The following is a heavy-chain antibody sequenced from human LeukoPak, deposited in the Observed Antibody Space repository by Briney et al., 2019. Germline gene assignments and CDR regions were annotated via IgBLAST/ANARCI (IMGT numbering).Heavy chain of an antibody. D-gene: IGHD6-13*01. CDR1: GFTFDDYA. CDR3: ARDAVLRNIAAAGYFDY. Sequence: GGSLRLSCAASGFTFDDYAMHWVRQAPGKGLEWVSLINRDGGSTYYADSVKGRFTISRDNSKNSLYLQMNSLRAEDTALYYCARDAVLRNIAAAGYFDYWGQGTLVTVSS. J-gene: IGHJ4*02. V-gene: IGHV3-43D*03. CDR2: INRDGGST.